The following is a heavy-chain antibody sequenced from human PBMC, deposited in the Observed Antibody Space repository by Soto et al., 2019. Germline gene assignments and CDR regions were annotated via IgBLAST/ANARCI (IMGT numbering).Heavy chain of an antibody. J-gene: IGHJ4*02. CDR3: AKAWGPMMVAVSDFDY. CDR1: GFTFRTYG. D-gene: IGHD3-22*01. V-gene: IGHV3-30*18. CDR2: ISYDGSDK. Sequence: VQLVESGGGVVQPGRSLRLSCAASGFTFRTYGMHWVRQAPGKGLEWVALISYDGSDKYYAESVKGRFTISRDNSKNTVDLQMNSLRADDTAVYFCAKAWGPMMVAVSDFDYWGQGTLVTVSS.